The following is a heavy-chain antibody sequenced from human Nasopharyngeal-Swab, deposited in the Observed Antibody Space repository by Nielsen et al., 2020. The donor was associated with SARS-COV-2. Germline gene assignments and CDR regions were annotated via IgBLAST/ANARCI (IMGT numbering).Heavy chain of an antibody. V-gene: IGHV4-31*03. Sequence: SETLSLTCTVSGGSISSGGYYWSWIRQHPGKGLEWIGEINHSGSTNYNPSLKSRVTISVDTSKNQFSLKLSSVTAADTAVYYCARLPHRSRYSYGYFDYYYGMDVWGQGTTVTVSS. CDR3: ARLPHRSRYSYGYFDYYYGMDV. J-gene: IGHJ6*02. CDR2: INHSGST. CDR1: GGSISSGGYY. D-gene: IGHD5-18*01.